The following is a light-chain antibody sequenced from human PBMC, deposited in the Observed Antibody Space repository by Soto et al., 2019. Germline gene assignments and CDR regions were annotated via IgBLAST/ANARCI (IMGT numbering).Light chain of an antibody. CDR3: NSYAGRNLL. Sequence: QSALTQPPSASGSPGQSVTISCTGTSSDVGGYNYVSWYQQHPGKAPKLIIYEVSKRPSGVPDRFSGSKSGNTASLTVSGLQAEDEADYYCNSYAGRNLLFGGGTKVTVL. V-gene: IGLV2-8*01. CDR2: EVS. CDR1: SSDVGGYNY. J-gene: IGLJ2*01.